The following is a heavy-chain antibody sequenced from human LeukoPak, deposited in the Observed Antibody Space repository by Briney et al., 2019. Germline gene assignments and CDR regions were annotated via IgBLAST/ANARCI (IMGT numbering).Heavy chain of an antibody. Sequence: GESLKISCKGSGYSFTSYWISWVRQMPEKGLEWMGRIDPSDSYTNYSPSFQGHVTISADKSISTAYLQWSSLKASDTAMYYCARHPRYDYVWGSYRSGVYFDYWGQGTLVTVSS. J-gene: IGHJ4*02. CDR2: IDPSDSYT. CDR1: GYSFTSYW. V-gene: IGHV5-10-1*01. D-gene: IGHD3-16*02. CDR3: ARHPRYDYVWGSYRSGVYFDY.